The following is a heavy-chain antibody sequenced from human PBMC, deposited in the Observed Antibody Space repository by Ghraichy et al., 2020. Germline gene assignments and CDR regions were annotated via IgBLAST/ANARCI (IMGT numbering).Heavy chain of an antibody. Sequence: GGSLRLSCAGPGFTFNKAWMTWVRQGPGKGLEWVGRIKSRSDGGTTDYAAPVNGRFTITRDDSKNTVYLQMNSLKTEDTAVYYCARAVRKNYYLLYTVDVWGQGTTVTVSS. V-gene: IGHV3-15*01. D-gene: IGHD1-26*01. CDR1: GFTFNKAW. J-gene: IGHJ6*02. CDR3: ARAVRKNYYLLYTVDV. CDR2: IKSRSDGGTT.